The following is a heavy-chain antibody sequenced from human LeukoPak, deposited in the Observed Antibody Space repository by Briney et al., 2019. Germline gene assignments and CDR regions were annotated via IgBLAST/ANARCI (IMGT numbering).Heavy chain of an antibody. CDR1: GFTFSSYA. V-gene: IGHV3-23*01. J-gene: IGHJ3*02. CDR3: AKGPTRVGAFDI. CDR2: ISGSGGSST. D-gene: IGHD1-26*01. Sequence: GGSLRLSCAASGFTFSSYAMSWVRQAPGKGLEWVSGISGSGGSSTYYAESVKGRFTISRDNSKNTLYVQMNSLRAEDTAVYYCAKGPTRVGAFDIWGLGTMVTVSS.